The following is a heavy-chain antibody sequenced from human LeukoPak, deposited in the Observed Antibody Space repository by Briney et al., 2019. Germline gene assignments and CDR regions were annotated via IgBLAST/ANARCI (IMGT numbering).Heavy chain of an antibody. V-gene: IGHV3-30*18. D-gene: IGHD1-26*01. CDR1: GFTFSSYG. CDR2: ISYDGSNK. CDR3: AKDPGVYSGSYP. J-gene: IGHJ5*02. Sequence: QAGGSLRLSCADSGFTFSSYGMHRVRQAPGKGLEWVAVISYDGSNKYYADSVKGRFTISRDNSKNTLYLQMNSLRAEDTAVYYCAKDPGVYSGSYPWGQGTLVTVSS.